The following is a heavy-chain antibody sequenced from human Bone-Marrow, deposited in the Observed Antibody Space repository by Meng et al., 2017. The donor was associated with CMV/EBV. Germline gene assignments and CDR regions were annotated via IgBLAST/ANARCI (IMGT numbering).Heavy chain of an antibody. Sequence: SETLSLTCTVSGGSISSYYWSWIRQPPGKGLEWIGYIYYSGSTNYNPSLKSRVTISVDTSKNQFSLKLSSVTAADTAVYYCAIGYCSSTSCYRGYGMDVWGQGTTVTFYS. J-gene: IGHJ6*02. CDR2: IYYSGST. V-gene: IGHV4-59*01. D-gene: IGHD2-2*02. CDR1: GGSISSYY. CDR3: AIGYCSSTSCYRGYGMDV.